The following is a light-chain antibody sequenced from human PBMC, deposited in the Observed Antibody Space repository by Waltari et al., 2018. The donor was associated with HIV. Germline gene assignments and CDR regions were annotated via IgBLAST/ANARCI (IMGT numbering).Light chain of an antibody. V-gene: IGLV1-44*01. CDR2: TNN. CDR1: SSNIGNNP. Sequence: QSVMTQPPSASGTPGQSVTISCSGSSSNIGNNPVNWYQQLPGTAPKLLIYTNNQRPSVVPDRFSGCRSGTSASLAISGLQSEDEADYYCAAWDDSLSGVVFGGGTKLTVL. J-gene: IGLJ2*01. CDR3: AAWDDSLSGVV.